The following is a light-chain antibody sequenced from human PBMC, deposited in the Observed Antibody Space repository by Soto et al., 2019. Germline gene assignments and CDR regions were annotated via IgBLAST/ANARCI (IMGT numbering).Light chain of an antibody. CDR3: NKYNIYLT. CDR1: QSISSW. Sequence: DIQMTQSPSTLSASVGDRVTITCRASQSISSWLAWYQQKPGKAPKLLIYKASSLESGVPSRFSGSGSGTKFTLTISTLHPDDFETYYCNKYNIYLTFGQGTKVEIK. CDR2: KAS. V-gene: IGKV1-5*03. J-gene: IGKJ1*01.